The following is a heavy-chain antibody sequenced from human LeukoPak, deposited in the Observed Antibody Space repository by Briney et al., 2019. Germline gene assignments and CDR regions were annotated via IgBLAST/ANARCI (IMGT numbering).Heavy chain of an antibody. CDR1: GYSFTSYW. CDR2: IYPGDSDT. V-gene: IGHV5-51*01. D-gene: IGHD3-3*01. CDR3: ARAADRGYDFWSGYFGWFDP. Sequence: GESLKISCKGSGYSFTSYWIGWVRQMPGKGLGWMGIIYPGDSDTRYSPSFQGQVTISADKSISTAYLQWSSLKASDTAMYYCARAADRGYDFWSGYFGWFDPWGQGTLVTVSS. J-gene: IGHJ5*02.